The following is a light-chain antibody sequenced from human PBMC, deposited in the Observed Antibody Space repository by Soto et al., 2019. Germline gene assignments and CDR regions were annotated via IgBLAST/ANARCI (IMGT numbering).Light chain of an antibody. CDR1: SGHSSYA. CDR3: QTWGTGLRV. V-gene: IGLV4-69*01. J-gene: IGLJ3*02. Sequence: QAVVTQSPSASASLGASVKLTCTLSSGHSSYAIAWHQQKPEKGPRYLMKVNSDGSHNKGDGIPDRFSGSSSGAERHLTISSLQSEDEADYYCQTWGTGLRVFGGGTKVTVL. CDR2: VNSDGSH.